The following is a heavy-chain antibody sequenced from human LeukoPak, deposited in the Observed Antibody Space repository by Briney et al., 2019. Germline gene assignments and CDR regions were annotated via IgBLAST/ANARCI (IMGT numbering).Heavy chain of an antibody. V-gene: IGHV3-23*01. D-gene: IGHD3-3*01. J-gene: IGHJ4*02. CDR2: ISSSGGST. CDR1: GYSFSLYA. Sequence: PGGSLRLSCAASGYSFSLYAMSWVRQAPGKGLEWVSAISSSGGSTFFADSVKGRFSISRDNFKNMLYLEMKSLRAEDTAIYYCAKDVNSWSGFDYWGQGIPVTVSS. CDR3: AKDVNSWSGFDY.